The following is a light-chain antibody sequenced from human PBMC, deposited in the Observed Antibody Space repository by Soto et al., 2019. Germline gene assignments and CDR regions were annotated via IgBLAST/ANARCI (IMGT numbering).Light chain of an antibody. CDR1: SSDVGGYNY. Sequence: QSALTQPASVSGSPGQSITISCTGTSSDVGGYNYVSWYQHHPGKAPKLMIYDVSNRPSGVSNRFSGSKSGNTASLPISGLQAEDEAHYYCSSSTSSSTLEVFGTGTKLTVL. V-gene: IGLV2-14*03. CDR3: SSSTSSSTLEV. CDR2: DVS. J-gene: IGLJ1*01.